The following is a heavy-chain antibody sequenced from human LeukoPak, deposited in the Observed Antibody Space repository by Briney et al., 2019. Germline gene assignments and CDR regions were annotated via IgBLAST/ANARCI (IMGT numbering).Heavy chain of an antibody. V-gene: IGHV3-23*01. J-gene: IGHJ4*02. Sequence: PGGSLRLSCAASRFTFSTYAMSWVRQAPGKGLEWASAISSSGGRAYYADSVKGRFTISRDNSKNTLYLQMNSLRAEDTAVYYCAKERTSEGYFDYWGRGTLVTVSS. CDR1: RFTFSTYA. CDR2: ISSSGGRA. CDR3: AKERTSEGYFDY.